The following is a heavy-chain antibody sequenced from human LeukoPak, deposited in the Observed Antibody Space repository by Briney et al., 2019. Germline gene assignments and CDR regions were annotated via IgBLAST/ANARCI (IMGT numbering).Heavy chain of an antibody. V-gene: IGHV3-33*01. CDR1: GFTFSNYG. J-gene: IGHJ4*02. CDR2: IWFDGSNK. D-gene: IGHD5-12*01. Sequence: GRSLRLSCASSGFTFSNYGMHWVREAPGKGLEWVAVIWFDGSNKYCADSVRGRFTISRDNSKNTLYLQMSSLRAEDTAVYYCARDRGVAAHLDYWGQGTLVTVSS. CDR3: ARDRGVAAHLDY.